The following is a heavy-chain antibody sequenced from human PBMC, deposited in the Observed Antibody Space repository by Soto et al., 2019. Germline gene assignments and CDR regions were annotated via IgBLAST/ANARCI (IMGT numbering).Heavy chain of an antibody. J-gene: IGHJ4*02. CDR3: ATGPFIVGATAGFDY. CDR2: MNPNSGNT. CDR1: GYTFTSYD. V-gene: IGHV1-8*01. Sequence: ASVKVSCKASGYTFTSYDINWVRQATGQGLEWMGWMNPNSGNTGYAQKFQGRVTMTRNTSISTAYMELSSLRSEDTAVYYCATGPFIVGATAGFDYWGQGTLVTVSS. D-gene: IGHD1-26*01.